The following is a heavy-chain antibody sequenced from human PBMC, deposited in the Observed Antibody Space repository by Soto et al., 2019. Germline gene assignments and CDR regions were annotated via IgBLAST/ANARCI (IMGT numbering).Heavy chain of an antibody. V-gene: IGHV3-30-3*01. J-gene: IGHJ4*02. CDR2: ISYDGSNE. D-gene: IGHD2-8*02. CDR1: GFTFSAYA. CDR3: ARVERTSYTWYYFDY. Sequence: QVQLVESGGGVVQPGRSLRLSCAASGFTFSAYAIHWVRQAPGRGLEWVAIISYDGSNEYYADSVKGRFTISRDNSKNTLYLQMNSLRAEDTAVYYCARVERTSYTWYYFDYWGQGTLVTVSS.